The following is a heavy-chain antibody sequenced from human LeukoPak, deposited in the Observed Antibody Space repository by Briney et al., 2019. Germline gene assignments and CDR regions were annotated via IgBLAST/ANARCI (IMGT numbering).Heavy chain of an antibody. Sequence: SVKVSCKASGGTFSSYAISWVRQAPGQGLEWMGGIIPIFGTANYAQKFQGRVTITADESTSTAYMELSSLRSEDTAVYYCASARDSSGWWGGYFDYWGQGTLVTVSS. D-gene: IGHD6-19*01. CDR1: GGTFSSYA. CDR3: ASARDSSGWWGGYFDY. V-gene: IGHV1-69*13. J-gene: IGHJ4*02. CDR2: IIPIFGTA.